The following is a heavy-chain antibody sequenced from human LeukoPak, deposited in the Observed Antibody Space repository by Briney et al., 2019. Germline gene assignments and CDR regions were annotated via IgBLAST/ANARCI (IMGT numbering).Heavy chain of an antibody. D-gene: IGHD3-10*01. V-gene: IGHV3-15*05. Sequence: GGSLRLSCAASGFTFSNYWMTWVRQAPGKGLEWVGRIKSKTDGGTADYAGPVKGRFIISRDDSKKTLYLQMNSLKAEDTAVYFCTTAYGSGSSFYYYYGMDVWGQGTTVTVSS. CDR2: IKSKTDGGTA. CDR3: TTAYGSGSSFYYYYGMDV. J-gene: IGHJ6*02. CDR1: GFTFSNYW.